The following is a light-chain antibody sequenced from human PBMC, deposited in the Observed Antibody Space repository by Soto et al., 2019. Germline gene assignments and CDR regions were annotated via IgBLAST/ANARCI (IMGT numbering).Light chain of an antibody. Sequence: DIQMTQPQSSLSAYVGETVPMTCRASQSIPFPVNWYQQKQGKAPKLLIYVAFTLESGVPSRFNGSGSWTECTLTIRSLQPEDFATYYCQKSFRSPITFGQGTRLE. CDR1: QSIPFP. J-gene: IGKJ5*01. CDR2: VAF. V-gene: IGKV1-39*01. CDR3: QKSFRSPIT.